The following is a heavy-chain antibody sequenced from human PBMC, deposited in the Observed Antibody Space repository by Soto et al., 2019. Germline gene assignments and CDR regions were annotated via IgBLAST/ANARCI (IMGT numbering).Heavy chain of an antibody. J-gene: IGHJ4*02. CDR1: GFTFSSYW. V-gene: IGHV3-7*01. CDR2: IKQDGSEK. Sequence: GGSLRLSCAASGFTFSSYWMSWVRQAPGKGLEWVANIKQDGSEKYYVDSVKGRFAISRDNAKNSLYLQMNSLRAEDTAVYYCARDVSVFVFDYWGQGTLVTVSS. CDR3: ARDVSVFVFDY. D-gene: IGHD3-3*01.